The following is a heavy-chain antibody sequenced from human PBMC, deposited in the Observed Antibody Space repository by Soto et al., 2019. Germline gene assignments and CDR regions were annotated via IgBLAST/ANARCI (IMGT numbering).Heavy chain of an antibody. D-gene: IGHD3-16*02. CDR2: ISASGGRP. Sequence: GGSLRLSCTASGITFSNYAMSWVRQAPTKGLEWVSSISASGGRPYYADSVKGRFTILRDNSKNTLYLQMNSLRVEDTAVYYCAKDPDRYDYVWGTYRHIDHWGQGTLVTVSS. J-gene: IGHJ4*02. CDR1: GITFSNYA. V-gene: IGHV3-23*01. CDR3: AKDPDRYDYVWGTYRHIDH.